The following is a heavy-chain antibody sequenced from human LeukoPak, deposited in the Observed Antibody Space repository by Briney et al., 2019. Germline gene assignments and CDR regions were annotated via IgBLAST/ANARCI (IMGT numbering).Heavy chain of an antibody. CDR1: GYTFTGYY. D-gene: IGHD2-15*01. CDR3: ARDIVVVVAASHENWFDP. Sequence: ASVKVSCKASGYTFTGYYMHWVRQAPGQGLEWMGWINPNSGGTNYAQKFQGRVTMTRDTSISTAYMELSRLRSDDTAVYYCARDIVVVVAASHENWFDPWGQGTLVTVSS. CDR2: INPNSGGT. J-gene: IGHJ5*02. V-gene: IGHV1-2*02.